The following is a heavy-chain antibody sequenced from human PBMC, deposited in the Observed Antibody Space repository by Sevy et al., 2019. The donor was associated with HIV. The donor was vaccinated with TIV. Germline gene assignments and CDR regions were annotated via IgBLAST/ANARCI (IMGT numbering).Heavy chain of an antibody. CDR3: ARAEGGGSFYYASGSFFSN. CDR2: IYPTGLT. CDR1: GDSMRNFY. D-gene: IGHD3-10*01. Sequence: SETLSLTCSVSGDSMRNFYWNWLRQPPGKGLEWIGHIYPTGLTTYNPSLKSRVTISIDTSENQFSLLLNSVTAADTALYYCARAEGGGSFYYASGSFFSNWGQGTLVTVSS. J-gene: IGHJ4*02. V-gene: IGHV4-59*13.